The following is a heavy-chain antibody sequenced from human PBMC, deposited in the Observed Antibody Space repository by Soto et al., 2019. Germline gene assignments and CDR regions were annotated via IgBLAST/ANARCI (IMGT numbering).Heavy chain of an antibody. V-gene: IGHV3-7*01. Sequence: GGSLRLSCAASGFTFSSYWMSWVRQAPGKGLEWVANIKQDGSEKYYVDSVKGRFTISRDNAKNSLYLQMNSLRAEDTAVYYCAKDRSSGSPYYGMDFWGQGTMVTVSS. D-gene: IGHD3-10*01. CDR3: AKDRSSGSPYYGMDF. CDR1: GFTFSSYW. CDR2: IKQDGSEK. J-gene: IGHJ6*02.